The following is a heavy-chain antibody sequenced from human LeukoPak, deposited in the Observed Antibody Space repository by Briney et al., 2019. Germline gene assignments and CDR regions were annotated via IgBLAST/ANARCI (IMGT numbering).Heavy chain of an antibody. Sequence: PGGSLRLSCAASGFTFSSYGMHWVRQAPGKGLEWVAVISYDGSNKYYADSVKGRFTISRDNSKNTLYLQMNSLRAEDTAVYYCARDRFSSWYLDYWGQGTLVTVSS. CDR2: ISYDGSNK. V-gene: IGHV3-30*03. J-gene: IGHJ4*02. CDR3: ARDRFSSWYLDY. D-gene: IGHD6-13*01. CDR1: GFTFSSYG.